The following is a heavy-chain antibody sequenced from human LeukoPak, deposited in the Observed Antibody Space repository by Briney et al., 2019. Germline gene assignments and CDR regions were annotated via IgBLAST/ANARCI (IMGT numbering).Heavy chain of an antibody. CDR2: LYYSGST. CDR3: ARDIKRTNWAGQDDAFDV. Sequence: SETLSLTCSVSGASFTSHYWGWIRQPPGKGPEWIGHLYYSGSTTYNPSLESRVTMSVDTSRKQISLKLNSVTAADTAIYYCARDIKRTNWAGQDDAFDVWGQGTMVTVSS. D-gene: IGHD7-27*01. J-gene: IGHJ3*01. CDR1: GASFTSHY. V-gene: IGHV4-59*11.